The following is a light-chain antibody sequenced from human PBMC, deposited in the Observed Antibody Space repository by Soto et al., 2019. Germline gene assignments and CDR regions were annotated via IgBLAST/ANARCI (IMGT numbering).Light chain of an antibody. J-gene: IGLJ1*01. CDR1: SSDVGGYNY. CDR2: DVS. Sequence: QSALTQPASVSGSPGQSITISCTGTSSDVGGYNYVSWYQQHPGKAPKLMIYDVSNRPSGVSNRFSGSKSANTASLTISGLQAEDEADYYCSSYTSSSTRVFGTGTKGTVL. CDR3: SSYTSSSTRV. V-gene: IGLV2-14*01.